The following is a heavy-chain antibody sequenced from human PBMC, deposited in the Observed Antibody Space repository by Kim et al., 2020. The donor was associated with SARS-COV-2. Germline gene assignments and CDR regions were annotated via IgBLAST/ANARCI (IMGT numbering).Heavy chain of an antibody. Sequence: SETLSLTCTVYGGSISSSSYYWSWIRQPAGKGLEWIGRIYTSGSTNYNPSLKSRVTISVDTSKNQFSLKLSSVTAADTAVYYCARGGYPGSGYRRITRLGGNSFDPSGAGTTVTASS. J-gene: IGHJ5*02. CDR2: IYTSGST. V-gene: IGHV4-61*02. D-gene: IGHD5-12*01. CDR3: ARGGYPGSGYRRITRLGGNSFDP. CDR1: GGSISSSSYY.